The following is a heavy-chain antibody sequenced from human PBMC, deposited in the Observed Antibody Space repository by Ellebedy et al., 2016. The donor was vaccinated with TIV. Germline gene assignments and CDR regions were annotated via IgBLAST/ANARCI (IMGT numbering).Heavy chain of an antibody. J-gene: IGHJ4*02. CDR1: GFTFSSYA. CDR2: ISGSGGST. Sequence: GESLKISXAASGFTFSSYAMSWVRQAPGKGLEWVSAISGSGGSTYYADSVKGRFTISRDNSKNTLYLQMNSLRAEDTAVYYCARDQLAVAGKWSVIGLDYWGQGTLVTVSS. V-gene: IGHV3-23*01. CDR3: ARDQLAVAGKWSVIGLDY. D-gene: IGHD6-19*01.